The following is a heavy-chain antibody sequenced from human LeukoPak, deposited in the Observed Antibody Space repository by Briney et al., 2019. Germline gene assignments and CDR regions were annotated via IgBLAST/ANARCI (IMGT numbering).Heavy chain of an antibody. CDR2: IYYSGST. CDR3: ASTVAGTLY. D-gene: IGHD6-19*01. V-gene: IGHV4-39*01. J-gene: IGHJ4*02. CDR1: GGSISSSTYY. Sequence: SETLSLTCTVSGGSISSSTYYWGWIRQPPGKGLEWIGSIYYSGSTYYNPSLKSRVPISVDTSKNQFSLKLSSVTAADTAVYYCASTVAGTLYWGQGTLVTVSS.